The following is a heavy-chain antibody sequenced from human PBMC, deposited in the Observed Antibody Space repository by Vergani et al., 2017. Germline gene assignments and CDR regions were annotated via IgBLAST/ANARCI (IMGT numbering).Heavy chain of an antibody. CDR2: ISGSGGST. CDR3: AKERYSGTYSGKYFDY. CDR1: GFTFNHYA. Sequence: EVQLLESGGDLVQPGGSLRLSCAASGFTFNHYAMNWVRQAPGKGLEWVSGISGSGGSTYYAGSVKGRFTISRDSSKNTLYLQMNSLSAGDTAVYYCAKERYSGTYSGKYFDYWGQGTLVTVSS. J-gene: IGHJ4*02. V-gene: IGHV3-23*01. D-gene: IGHD1-26*01.